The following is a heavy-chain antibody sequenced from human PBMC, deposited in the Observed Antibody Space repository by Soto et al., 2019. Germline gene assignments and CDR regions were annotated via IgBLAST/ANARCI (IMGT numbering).Heavy chain of an antibody. D-gene: IGHD2-2*01. CDR1: GYTFTSYG. V-gene: IGHV1-18*04. Sequence: ASVKVSCKASGYTFTSYGISWVRQAPGQGLEWMGWISAYNGNTNYAQKLQGRVTMATDTSTSTAYMELRSLRSDDTAVYYCARDKYCSSTSCYNWFDPWGQGTLVTVSS. CDR3: ARDKYCSSTSCYNWFDP. J-gene: IGHJ5*02. CDR2: ISAYNGNT.